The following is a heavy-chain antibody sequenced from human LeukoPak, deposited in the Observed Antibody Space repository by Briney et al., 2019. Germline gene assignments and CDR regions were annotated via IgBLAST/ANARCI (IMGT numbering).Heavy chain of an antibody. Sequence: ASVKVSCKASGYTFTSYGISWVRQAPGQGLEWMGWISAYNGNTNYAQKLQGRVTMTTDTSTSTAYMELRSLRSDDTAVYYCARIGGYSYGYAKYYYYGMDVWGQGTTVTVSS. CDR3: ARIGGYSYGYAKYYYYGMDV. CDR1: GYTFTSYG. J-gene: IGHJ6*02. D-gene: IGHD5-18*01. CDR2: ISAYNGNT. V-gene: IGHV1-18*01.